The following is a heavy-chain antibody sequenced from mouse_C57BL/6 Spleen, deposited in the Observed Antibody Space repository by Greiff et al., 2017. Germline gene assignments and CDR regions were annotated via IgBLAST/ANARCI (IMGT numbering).Heavy chain of an antibody. Sequence: VQLQQSGPELVKPGASVKISCKASGYTFTDYYMNWVKQSHGKSLEWIGDINPNNGGTSYNQKFKGKATLTVDKSSSTAYMELRSLTSEDSTVYYCARSTTVVKDYWGQGTTLTVSS. CDR2: INPNNGGT. CDR3: ARSTTVVKDY. J-gene: IGHJ2*01. CDR1: GYTFTDYY. V-gene: IGHV1-26*01. D-gene: IGHD1-1*01.